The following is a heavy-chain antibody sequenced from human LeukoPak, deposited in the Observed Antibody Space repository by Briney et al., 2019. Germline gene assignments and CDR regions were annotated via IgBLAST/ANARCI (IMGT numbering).Heavy chain of an antibody. Sequence: SETLTLTCTVSGGSISSYYWSWIRQPPGKGLEWIGYIYYSGSTNYNPSLKSRVTMSVDTSKNQFSLRLSSVTAADTAAYFCARENWRSKSIDFDSWGQGTLVTVSS. CDR2: IYYSGST. V-gene: IGHV4-59*12. CDR1: GGSISSYY. CDR3: ARENWRSKSIDFDS. J-gene: IGHJ4*02. D-gene: IGHD6-6*01.